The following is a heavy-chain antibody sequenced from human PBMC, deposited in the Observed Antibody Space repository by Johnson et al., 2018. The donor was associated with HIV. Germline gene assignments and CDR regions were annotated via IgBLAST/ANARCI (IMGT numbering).Heavy chain of an antibody. CDR1: GFMFDDYG. Sequence: VQLVESGGGVVQPGGSLRLSCTASGFMFDDYGMNWVRQAPGKGLEWVSGINWNGGSTGYADSVKGRFTISRDNAKNSLYLQMNSLRAEDTALYYCARRRRYGDYFAYAFDIWGQGTMVTVSS. D-gene: IGHD4-17*01. J-gene: IGHJ3*02. V-gene: IGHV3-20*04. CDR2: INWNGGST. CDR3: ARRRRYGDYFAYAFDI.